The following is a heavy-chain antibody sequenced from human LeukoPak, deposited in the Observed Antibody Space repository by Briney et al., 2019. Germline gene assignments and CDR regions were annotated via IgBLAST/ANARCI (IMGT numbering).Heavy chain of an antibody. J-gene: IGHJ4*02. CDR1: GYTFTSYG. D-gene: IGHD4-17*01. V-gene: IGHV1-18*01. CDR3: ARDDGDYVLSY. CDR2: ISGYNGNT. Sequence: ASVKVSCKASGYTFTSYGISWVRQAPGQGLEWMGWISGYNGNTNYAQSLQGRVTVTTDTSTSTAYMELGSLRSDDTAVYYCARDDGDYVLSYWGQGTLVTVSS.